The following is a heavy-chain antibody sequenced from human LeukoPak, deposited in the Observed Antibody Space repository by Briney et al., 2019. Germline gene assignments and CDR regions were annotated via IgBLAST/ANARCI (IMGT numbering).Heavy chain of an antibody. J-gene: IGHJ4*02. CDR1: GGSFSGYY. Sequence: PSETLSLTCAVYGGSFSGYYWSWIRQPPGKGLEWIGSIYYSGSTYYNPSLKSRVTISVDTSKNQFSLKLSSVTAADTAVYYCARESAVAGIDYWGQGTLVTVSS. D-gene: IGHD6-19*01. CDR3: ARESAVAGIDY. CDR2: IYYSGST. V-gene: IGHV4-34*01.